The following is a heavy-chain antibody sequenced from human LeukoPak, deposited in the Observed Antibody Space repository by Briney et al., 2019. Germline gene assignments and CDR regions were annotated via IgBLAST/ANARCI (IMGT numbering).Heavy chain of an antibody. V-gene: IGHV3-74*03. Sequence: PGRSLRLSCAASGFTFSSYAMHWVRQAPGEGLVWVSLINADGGTTSYADSVKGRFTISRDNARNTLSLQMNSLTIEDTAVYYCVVVVEPPDSDGFDVWGQGTMITVSS. J-gene: IGHJ3*01. CDR3: VVVVEPPDSDGFDV. CDR2: INADGGTT. D-gene: IGHD1-14*01. CDR1: GFTFSSYA.